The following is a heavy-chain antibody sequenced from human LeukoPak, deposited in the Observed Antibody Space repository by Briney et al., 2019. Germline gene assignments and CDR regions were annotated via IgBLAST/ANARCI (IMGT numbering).Heavy chain of an antibody. CDR3: ATPYGSGSYAYSN. CDR1: GFTFSSYG. Sequence: GGSLRLSCAASGFTFSSYGMHWVRQAPGKGLEWVAVIWYDGSNKYYADSVKGRFTISRDNSKNTLYPQMNSLRAEDTAVYYCATPYGSGSYAYSNWGQGTLVTVSS. J-gene: IGHJ4*02. V-gene: IGHV3-33*01. CDR2: IWYDGSNK. D-gene: IGHD3-10*01.